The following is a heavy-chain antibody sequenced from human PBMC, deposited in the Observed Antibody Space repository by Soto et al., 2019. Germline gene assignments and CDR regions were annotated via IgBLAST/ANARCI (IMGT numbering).Heavy chain of an antibody. Sequence: SETLSLTCTVSGGSISSYYWSWIRQPPGKGLEWIGYIYYSGSILYNPSLKSRVTISVDTSKNQFSLHLTSVTAADTAVYFCAREDDGGDSLDVWGQGTTVTVSS. D-gene: IGHD2-21*02. J-gene: IGHJ6*02. V-gene: IGHV4-59*12. CDR3: AREDDGGDSLDV. CDR2: IYYSGSI. CDR1: GGSISSYY.